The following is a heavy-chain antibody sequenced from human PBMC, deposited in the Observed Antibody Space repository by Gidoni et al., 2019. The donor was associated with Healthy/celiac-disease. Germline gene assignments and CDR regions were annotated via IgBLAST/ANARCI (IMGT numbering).Heavy chain of an antibody. V-gene: IGHV3-33*01. D-gene: IGHD3-10*01. CDR1: GFTFSSYG. J-gene: IGHJ4*02. Sequence: QVQLVASGGGVVQPGRSLRLSCAASGFTFSSYGMHWVRQAPGKGLEWGAVIWDDGSNKYYADSVKGRVTISRDNSKNTLYLQMNSLRAEDTAVYYCARDKNGLLWFGELLGGFDYWGQGTLVTVSS. CDR3: ARDKNGLLWFGELLGGFDY. CDR2: IWDDGSNK.